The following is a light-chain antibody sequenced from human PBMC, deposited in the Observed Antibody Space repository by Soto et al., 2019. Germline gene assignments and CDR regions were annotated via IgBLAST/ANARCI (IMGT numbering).Light chain of an antibody. J-gene: IGKJ5*01. Sequence: IQMTQSPSSLSASVGDRLTITCRASQDVRNYVGWYQQKPGKAPNFLIYGAFSLATGIPSRFSGSGSGTEFTLTISSLLPEDFATYHCQQLNTLPFTFGQGTRLEIK. CDR3: QQLNTLPFT. V-gene: IGKV1-17*01. CDR2: GAF. CDR1: QDVRNY.